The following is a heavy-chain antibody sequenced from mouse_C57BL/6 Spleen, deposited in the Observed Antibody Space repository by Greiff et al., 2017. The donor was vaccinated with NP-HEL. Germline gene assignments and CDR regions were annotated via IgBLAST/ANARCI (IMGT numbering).Heavy chain of an antibody. CDR3: AREDYYGTSDY. CDR2: IDPSDSYT. CDR1: GYTFTSYW. D-gene: IGHD1-1*01. Sequence: QVQLQQPGAELVKPGASVKLSCKASGYTFTSYWMQWVKQRPGQGLEWIGEIDPSDSYTNYNQKFKGKATLTVDTSSSTAYMQLSSLTSEDSAVYYCAREDYYGTSDYGGQGTTLTVAA. J-gene: IGHJ2*01. V-gene: IGHV1-50*01.